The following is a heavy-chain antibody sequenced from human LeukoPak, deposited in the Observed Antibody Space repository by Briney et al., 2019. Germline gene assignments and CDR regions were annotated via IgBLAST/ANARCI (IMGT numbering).Heavy chain of an antibody. J-gene: IGHJ5*02. D-gene: IGHD1-26*01. CDR2: INPNSGGT. Sequence: ASVKVSCKASGGTFSSYAISWVRQAPGQGLEWMGWINPNSGGTNYAQKFQGRVTMTRDTSISTAYMELSRQRSDDTAVYYCARTYSGSLGWFDPWGQGTLVTVSS. V-gene: IGHV1-2*02. CDR1: GGTFSSYA. CDR3: ARTYSGSLGWFDP.